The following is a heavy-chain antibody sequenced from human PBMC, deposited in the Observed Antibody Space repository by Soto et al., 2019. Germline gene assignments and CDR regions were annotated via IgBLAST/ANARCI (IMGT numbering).Heavy chain of an antibody. V-gene: IGHV3-30*18. Sequence: GVSLRLSCAASGFTFSSYSMNWVRQAPGKGLEWVAVISYDGSNKYYADSVKGRFTISRDNSKNTLYLQMNSLRAEDTAVYYCTKVKLDERYYYGQGRDPDGMDVWGQGTTGTVS. CDR1: GFTFSSYS. CDR2: ISYDGSNK. D-gene: IGHD3-10*02. CDR3: TKVKLDERYYYGQGRDPDGMDV. J-gene: IGHJ6*02.